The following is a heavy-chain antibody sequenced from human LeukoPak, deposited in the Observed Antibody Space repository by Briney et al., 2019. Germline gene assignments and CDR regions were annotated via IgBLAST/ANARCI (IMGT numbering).Heavy chain of an antibody. D-gene: IGHD6-13*01. Sequence: KPSETLSLTCTVSGGSISSTSYYWGWIRQPPRKGLEWIGSIYYSGGTYYNPSLKSRVTISVDTSKNQFSLKLNSVTAADTAVYYCARGGFRAAAGTALWYWGQGTLVTVSS. CDR3: ARGGFRAAAGTALWY. J-gene: IGHJ4*02. CDR1: GGSISSTSYY. CDR2: IYYSGGT. V-gene: IGHV4-39*07.